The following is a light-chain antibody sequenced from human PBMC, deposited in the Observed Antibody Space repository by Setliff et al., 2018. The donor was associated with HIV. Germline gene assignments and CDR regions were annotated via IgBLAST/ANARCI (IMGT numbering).Light chain of an antibody. Sequence: QPVLTQPPSVSGAPGQRVTIYCSGSSSNVGTGFGVQWYQQFPGAAPKLLIHDTNSRPSEVPVRFSGSKSGASASLAINGLEAEDEADYYCQSYDSRLNGYVFGTGTKVTVL. V-gene: IGLV1-40*01. CDR2: DTN. J-gene: IGLJ1*01. CDR3: QSYDSRLNGYV. CDR1: SSNVGTGFG.